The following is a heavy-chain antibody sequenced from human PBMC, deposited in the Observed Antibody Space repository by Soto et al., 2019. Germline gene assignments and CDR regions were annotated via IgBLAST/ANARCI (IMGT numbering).Heavy chain of an antibody. CDR3: ARSYYDSTGFAVDP. CDR2: IYHSGST. D-gene: IGHD3-22*01. V-gene: IGHV4-30-2*01. J-gene: IGHJ5*02. Sequence: ASETLSLTCAVSGGSISSGGYSWSWIRQPPGKGLEWIGYIYHSGSTYYNPSLKSRVTISVDTSKNQFSLKLSSVTAADTAVYYCARSYYDSTGFAVDPWGQGTLVTVSS. CDR1: GGSISSGGYS.